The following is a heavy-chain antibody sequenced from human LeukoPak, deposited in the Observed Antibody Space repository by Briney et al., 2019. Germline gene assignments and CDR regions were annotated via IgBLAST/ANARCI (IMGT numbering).Heavy chain of an antibody. CDR3: ASFGGGQDAFDI. J-gene: IGHJ3*02. Sequence: PGGSLRLSCAASGFTFSSYGMHWVRQAPGKGLEWVAVIWYDGSNKYYADSVKGRFTISRDNSKNTLYLQMNSLRAEDTAVYYCASFGGGQDAFDIWGQGTMVTVSS. V-gene: IGHV3-33*01. D-gene: IGHD3-16*01. CDR2: IWYDGSNK. CDR1: GFTFSSYG.